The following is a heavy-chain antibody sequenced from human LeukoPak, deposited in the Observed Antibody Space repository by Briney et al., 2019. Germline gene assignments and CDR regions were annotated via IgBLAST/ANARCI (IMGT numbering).Heavy chain of an antibody. D-gene: IGHD6-13*01. V-gene: IGHV1-18*01. CDR1: GYTFTSYG. CDR3: ARDKQLVPYDY. Sequence: ASVRVSCKASGYTFTSYGISWVRQAPGQGLEWMGWISAYNGNTNYAQKLQSRVTMTTETSTSTAYMELRSLRSDDTAVYYCARDKQLVPYDYWGQGTLVTVSS. CDR2: ISAYNGNT. J-gene: IGHJ4*02.